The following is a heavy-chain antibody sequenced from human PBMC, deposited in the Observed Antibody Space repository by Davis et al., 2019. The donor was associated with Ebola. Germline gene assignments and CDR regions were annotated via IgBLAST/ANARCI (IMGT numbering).Heavy chain of an antibody. V-gene: IGHV3-73*01. J-gene: IGHJ4*02. CDR1: GPTSSGLA. CDR2: IRSKANSYAT. D-gene: IGHD1-20*01. Sequence: PAGSLTPSCAPSGPTSSGLAMHCARQASGKGMEWVGRIRSKANSYATASAASVKGRVTISRDDSTNTAYLQMNSLKTEDTAVYYCTSGITEARGDYWGQGTLVTVSS. CDR3: TSGITEARGDY.